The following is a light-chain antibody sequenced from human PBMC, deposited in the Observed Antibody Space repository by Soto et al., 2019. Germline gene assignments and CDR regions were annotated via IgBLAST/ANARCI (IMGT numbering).Light chain of an antibody. CDR1: SSNIRSNP. Sequence: QSVLTQPPSASGTPGQRVTISCSGSSSNIRSNPVNWYQQLPGAAPKLLIYHGNQRPSGVPDRFSGSKSGTSASLAIGGLQSEDEADYFCAAWDDTLNGVVFGGGTKVTVL. CDR2: HGN. CDR3: AAWDDTLNGVV. J-gene: IGLJ2*01. V-gene: IGLV1-44*01.